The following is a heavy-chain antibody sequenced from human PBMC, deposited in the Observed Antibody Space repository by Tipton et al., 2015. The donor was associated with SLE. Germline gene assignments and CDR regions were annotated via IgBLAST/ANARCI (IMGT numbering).Heavy chain of an antibody. J-gene: IGHJ4*02. CDR1: GDTFSSNA. CDR2: VTHYNGNT. Sequence: QLVQSGAEVKKPGASVKVSCKTSGDTFSSNAISWVRQAPGEGLEWMGGVTHYNGNTKYAQKFQGRVTMTTDTATTTAYLEVRSLRSDDTAVYYCARSYYGSGKAEAYWGQGSLVTVSS. V-gene: IGHV1-18*01. D-gene: IGHD3-10*01. CDR3: ARSYYGSGKAEAY.